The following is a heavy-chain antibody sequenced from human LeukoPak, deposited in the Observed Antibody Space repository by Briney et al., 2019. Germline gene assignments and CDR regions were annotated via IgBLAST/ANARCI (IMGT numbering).Heavy chain of an antibody. CDR3: VREAGYCASVCLKSNWFDP. CDR1: GITLSNYG. CDR2: ISDSGGRT. Sequence: GGSLRLSCAVSGITLSNYGMSWVRQAPGKGLEWVAGISDSGGRTNYADSVRGRFTISRDDSRNMVYLQMNSLRDEDTALYYCVREAGYCASVCLKSNWFDPWGQGTLVTVSS. J-gene: IGHJ5*02. V-gene: IGHV3-23*01. D-gene: IGHD2-21*02.